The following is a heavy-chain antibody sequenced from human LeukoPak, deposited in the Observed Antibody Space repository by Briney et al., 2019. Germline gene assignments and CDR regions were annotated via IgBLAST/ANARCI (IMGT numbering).Heavy chain of an antibody. D-gene: IGHD5-18*01. CDR2: IYYYGST. CDR3: AREGAGSYGFRYIDV. V-gene: IGHV4-59*01. Sequence: SETLSLTCTVSGGSMTNNYWTWIRQPPGECLEWLAYIYYYGSTNYNPSLESRLTLTVHTSKNQFSLKLSSVTAADTAVYYCAREGAGSYGFRYIDVWGKGTTVTVS. CDR1: GGSMTNNY. J-gene: IGHJ6*03.